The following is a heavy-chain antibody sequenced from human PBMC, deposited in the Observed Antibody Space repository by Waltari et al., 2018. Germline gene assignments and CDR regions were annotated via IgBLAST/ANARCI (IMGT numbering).Heavy chain of an antibody. D-gene: IGHD4-17*01. V-gene: IGHV4-39*01. CDR3: AKQENDYGDYLFDY. CDR1: GGSISSSSYY. J-gene: IGHJ4*02. Sequence: QLQLQESGPGLVKPSETLSLTCTVSGGSISSSSYYWGWIRQPPGKGLEWIGSIYYSGSTYYNPPRKSRVTISVDTSKNQFSLKLSSVTAADTAVYYCAKQENDYGDYLFDYWGQGTLVTVSS. CDR2: IYYSGST.